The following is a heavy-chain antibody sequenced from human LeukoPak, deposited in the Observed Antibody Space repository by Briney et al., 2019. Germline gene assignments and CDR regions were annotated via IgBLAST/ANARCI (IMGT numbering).Heavy chain of an antibody. CDR3: ARGRTLFDY. J-gene: IGHJ4*02. V-gene: IGHV3-7*01. CDR2: IKQDGSEK. D-gene: IGHD1-14*01. Sequence: GGSLRLSCAASGFSFTTYWMSWVRQAPGKGLEWVANIKQDGSEKYYVDSVKGRFTISRDNAKNSLYLQMNSLRAEDTAVYYCARGRTLFDYWGQGALVTVSS. CDR1: GFSFTTYW.